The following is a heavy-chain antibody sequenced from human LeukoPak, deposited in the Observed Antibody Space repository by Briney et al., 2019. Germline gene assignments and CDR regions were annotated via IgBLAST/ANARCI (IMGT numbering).Heavy chain of an antibody. CDR2: MSGRGVST. CDR1: GFTFTNYA. Sequence: PGESLRLSCAASGFTFTNYAMSWVRQAPGKGLEWVSGMSGRGVSTYYADSVKGRFTISSDNSKNTLYLQMNSLRAEDTAIYYCAKDCNGGNCYIDYWGQGTLVTVAS. J-gene: IGHJ4*02. V-gene: IGHV3-23*01. D-gene: IGHD2-15*01. CDR3: AKDCNGGNCYIDY.